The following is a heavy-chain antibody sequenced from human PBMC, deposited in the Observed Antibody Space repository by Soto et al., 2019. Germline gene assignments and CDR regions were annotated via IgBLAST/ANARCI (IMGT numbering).Heavy chain of an antibody. CDR1: GFTFSDYY. J-gene: IGHJ4*02. D-gene: IGHD2-15*01. CDR3: ARRWRTDMDDIVRMHNFEF. CDR2: INRNGKNK. Sequence: QVQLVESGGGLVKPGGSLRLSCEASGFTFSDYYMSWIRHAPGRGLEWRSYINRNGKNKDYADYVSGRFTISRDNAKTSLYRERKGLSVDDSAVYYCARRWRTDMDDIVRMHNFEFWGQGTLVTVSS. V-gene: IGHV3-11*01.